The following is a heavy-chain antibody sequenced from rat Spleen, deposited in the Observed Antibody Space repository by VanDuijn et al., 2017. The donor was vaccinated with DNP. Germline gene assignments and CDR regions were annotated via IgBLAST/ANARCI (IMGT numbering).Heavy chain of an antibody. J-gene: IGHJ2*01. V-gene: IGHV4-2*01. Sequence: EVKLVESGGGLVQPGRSLKLSCAASGFNFNDHWMGWVRQVPGAGLEWIGEINKDSRTIDYSPSLKDKFIISRDTVQNTLLLQGIKVGSEDTAMYYCSSGGPNMVQGNWFAYWGQGVIVTVSS. D-gene: IGHD1-12*03. CDR3: SSGGPNMVQGNWFAY. CDR1: GFNFNDHW. CDR2: INKDSRTI.